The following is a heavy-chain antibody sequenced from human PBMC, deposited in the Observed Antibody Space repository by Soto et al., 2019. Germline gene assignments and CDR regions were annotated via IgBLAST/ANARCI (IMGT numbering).Heavy chain of an antibody. D-gene: IGHD5-12*01. CDR2: IYYSGST. J-gene: IGHJ4*02. CDR3: ARGRYSGYDLVY. V-gene: IGHV4-59*01. CDR1: GGSISSYY. Sequence: QVQLQESGPGLAKPSETLSLTCTVSGGSISSYYWSWIRQPPGKGLEWIGYIYYSGSTNYNPSLKSRVTISVDTSKNQFSLKLSSVTAADTAVYYCARGRYSGYDLVYWGQGTLVTVSS.